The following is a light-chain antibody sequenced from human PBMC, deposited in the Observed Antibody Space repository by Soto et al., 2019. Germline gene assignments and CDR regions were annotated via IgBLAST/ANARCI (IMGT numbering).Light chain of an antibody. CDR2: AAS. Sequence: DIQRTQSPSSLSASVGDRVTITCRASQGISNYLAWYQQKPGKVPKLLIYAASILQSGVPSRFSGSVSGTDFTLTISRLQHEDVATYYCQKYNSAPLNFGGGNKVEIK. V-gene: IGKV1-27*01. CDR1: QGISNY. J-gene: IGKJ4*01. CDR3: QKYNSAPLN.